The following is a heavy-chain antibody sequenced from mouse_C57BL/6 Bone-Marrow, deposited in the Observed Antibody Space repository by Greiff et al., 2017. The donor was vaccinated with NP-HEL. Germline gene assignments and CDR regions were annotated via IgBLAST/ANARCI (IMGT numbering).Heavy chain of an antibody. D-gene: IGHD2-5*01. CDR1: GFSLTSYG. Sequence: QVQLKQSGPGLVQPSQSLSITCTVSGFSLTSYGVHWVRQSPGKGLEWLGVIWRGGSTDYNAAFMSRLSITKDNSKSQVFFKMNSLQADDTAIYYCAKKRYYSNYVDAMDYWGQGTSVTVSS. V-gene: IGHV2-5*01. CDR2: IWRGGST. J-gene: IGHJ4*01. CDR3: AKKRYYSNYVDAMDY.